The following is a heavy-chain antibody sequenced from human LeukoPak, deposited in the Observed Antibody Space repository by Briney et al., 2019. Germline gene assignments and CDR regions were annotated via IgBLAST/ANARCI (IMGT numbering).Heavy chain of an antibody. Sequence: ASVTVSCKASGGTFSSYAISWVRQAPGQGLEWMGRIIPILGIANYAQKFQGRVTITADKSTSTAYMELSSLRSEDTAVYYCARDIEYSSSQFDYWGQGTLVTVSS. J-gene: IGHJ4*02. CDR3: ARDIEYSSSQFDY. CDR1: GGTFSSYA. V-gene: IGHV1-69*04. CDR2: IIPILGIA. D-gene: IGHD6-6*01.